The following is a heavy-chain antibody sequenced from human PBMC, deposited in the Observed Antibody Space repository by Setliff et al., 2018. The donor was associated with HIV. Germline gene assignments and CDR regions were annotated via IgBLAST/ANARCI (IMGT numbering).Heavy chain of an antibody. CDR3: ARAWDHQSSGYFVDY. D-gene: IGHD6-19*01. CDR2: IYTDGTI. V-gene: IGHV4-61*09. Sequence: SETLSLTCSVSGGSISSGNYYWGWTRQPAGKGLEWIGHIYTDGTIKYNPSLKSRLTISLDTSKNQFSLKLNSVTAADTAVYYCARAWDHQSSGYFVDYWGQGTLVTVSS. J-gene: IGHJ4*02. CDR1: GGSISSGNYY.